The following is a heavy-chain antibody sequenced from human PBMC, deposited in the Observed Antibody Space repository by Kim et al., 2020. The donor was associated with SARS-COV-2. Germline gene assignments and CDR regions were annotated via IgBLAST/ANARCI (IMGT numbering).Heavy chain of an antibody. V-gene: IGHV3-33*01. CDR3: ARWGIAAAGTDYYYGMDV. Sequence: GGSLRLSCAASGFTFSSYGMHWVRQAPGKGLEWVAVIWYDGSNKYYADSVKGRFTISRDNSKNTLYLQMNSLRAEDTAVYYCARWGIAAAGTDYYYGMDVWGQGTTVTVSS. CDR2: IWYDGSNK. CDR1: GFTFSSYG. D-gene: IGHD6-13*01. J-gene: IGHJ6*02.